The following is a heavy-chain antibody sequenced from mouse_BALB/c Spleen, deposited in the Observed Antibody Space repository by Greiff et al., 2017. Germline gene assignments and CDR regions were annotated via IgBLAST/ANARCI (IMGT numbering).Heavy chain of an antibody. J-gene: IGHJ4*01. V-gene: IGHV5-9-4*01. Sequence: EVMLVEPGGDLVKPGGSLKLSCAASGFTFSSYAMSWVRQSPEKRLEWVAEISSGGSYTYYPDTVTGRFTISRDNAKNTLYLKMSSLRSEDTAMYYCARNLDAMDYWGQGTSVTVSS. CDR1: GFTFSSYA. CDR3: ARNLDAMDY. CDR2: ISSGGSYT.